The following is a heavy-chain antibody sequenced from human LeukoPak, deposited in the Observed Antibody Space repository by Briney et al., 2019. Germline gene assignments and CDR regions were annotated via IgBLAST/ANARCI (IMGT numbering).Heavy chain of an antibody. Sequence: GGSLRGSCAASGFTFSSDARGWVRQAPGKGLEWVSAISGSGGSTYYADSVKGRFTISRDNSKSTLYLQMNSLRAEDTAVYYCATRAPLHSGSYFSVRDTIPTGFDYWGQGTLVTVSS. J-gene: IGHJ4*02. CDR3: ATRAPLHSGSYFSVRDTIPTGFDY. CDR2: ISGSGGST. CDR1: GFTFSSDA. D-gene: IGHD1-26*01. V-gene: IGHV3-23*01.